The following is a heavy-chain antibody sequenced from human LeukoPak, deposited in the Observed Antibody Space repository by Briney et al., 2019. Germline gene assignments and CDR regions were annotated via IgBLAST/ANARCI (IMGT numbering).Heavy chain of an antibody. J-gene: IGHJ6*02. Sequence: PSETLSLTCTVSGGSISSYYWSWIRQPAGKGLEWIGSIYYSGSTYYNPSLKSRVTISVDTSKNQFSLKLSSVTAADTAVYYCAREEWELLRYYYYYYGMDVWGQGTTVTVSS. D-gene: IGHD1-26*01. CDR3: AREEWELLRYYYYYYGMDV. CDR2: IYYSGST. CDR1: GGSISSYY. V-gene: IGHV4-4*07.